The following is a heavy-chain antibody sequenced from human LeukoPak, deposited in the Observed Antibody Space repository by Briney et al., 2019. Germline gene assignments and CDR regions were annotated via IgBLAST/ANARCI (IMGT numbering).Heavy chain of an antibody. CDR3: AKVGIEQWLSQGQFFDY. D-gene: IGHD6-19*01. J-gene: IGHJ4*02. V-gene: IGHV3-23*01. Sequence: GGSLRLSCAASGFTFSSYAMSWVRQAPGKGLEWVSAISGSGGSTYYADSVKGRFTISRDNSKNTLYLQMNSLRAEDTAVYYCAKVGIEQWLSQGQFFDYWGQGALVTVSS. CDR2: ISGSGGST. CDR1: GFTFSSYA.